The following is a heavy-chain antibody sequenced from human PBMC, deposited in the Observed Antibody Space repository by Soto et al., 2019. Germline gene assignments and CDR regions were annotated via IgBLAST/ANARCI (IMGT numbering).Heavy chain of an antibody. Sequence: LRLSCAASGFTFRSYSMNWVRQAPGKGLEWVSYISISSRTIYYADSVKGRFTISRDDAKNSLYLQMNSLRDEDTSVYYCARDNGIAGSFDPWGQGTLVTVSS. CDR2: ISISSRTI. J-gene: IGHJ5*02. D-gene: IGHD6-13*01. V-gene: IGHV3-48*02. CDR3: ARDNGIAGSFDP. CDR1: GFTFRSYS.